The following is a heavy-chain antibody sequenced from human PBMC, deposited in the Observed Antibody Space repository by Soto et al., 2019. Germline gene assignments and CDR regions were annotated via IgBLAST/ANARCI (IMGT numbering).Heavy chain of an antibody. Sequence: SETLSLTCTVSGRSISSYYWSWIRQPPGKGLEWIGYIYYSGSTNYNPSLKSRVTISVDTSKNQFSLKLSSVTAADTAVYYCARAGGEQWLEYFDYWGQGTLVTVSS. D-gene: IGHD6-19*01. J-gene: IGHJ4*02. CDR3: ARAGGEQWLEYFDY. CDR1: GRSISSYY. CDR2: IYYSGST. V-gene: IGHV4-59*01.